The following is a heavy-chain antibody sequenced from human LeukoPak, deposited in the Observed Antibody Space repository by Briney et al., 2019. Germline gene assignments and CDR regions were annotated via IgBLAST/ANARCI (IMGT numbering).Heavy chain of an antibody. D-gene: IGHD3-10*01. CDR2: ISGSGGST. CDR3: AKVAHYYGSGSYYEYYFDF. J-gene: IGHJ4*02. CDR1: GFTFSSYA. Sequence: PGGSLRLSCAASGFTFSSYAMSWVRQAPGKGLEWVSAISGSGGSTYYADSVKGRFTICRDNSKNTLYLQMNTLRAEDTAVYYCAKVAHYYGSGSYYEYYFDFWGQGTLVTVSS. V-gene: IGHV3-23*01.